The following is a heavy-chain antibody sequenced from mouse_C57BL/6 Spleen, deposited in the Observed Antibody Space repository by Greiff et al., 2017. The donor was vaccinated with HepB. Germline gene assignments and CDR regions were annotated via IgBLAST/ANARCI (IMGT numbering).Heavy chain of an antibody. CDR1: GYTFTSYW. CDR2: INPSSGYT. CDR3: ASQRDGYYVGAY. D-gene: IGHD2-3*01. J-gene: IGHJ3*01. Sequence: QVQLKESGAELAKPGASVKLSCKASGYTFTSYWMHWVKQRPGQGLEWIGYINPSSGYTKYNQKFKDKATLTADKSSSTAYMQLSSLTYEDSAVYYCASQRDGYYVGAYWGQGTLVTVSA. V-gene: IGHV1-7*01.